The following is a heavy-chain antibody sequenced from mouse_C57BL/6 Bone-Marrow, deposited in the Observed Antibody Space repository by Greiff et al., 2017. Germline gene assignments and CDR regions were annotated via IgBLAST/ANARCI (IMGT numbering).Heavy chain of an antibody. D-gene: IGHD1-3*01. V-gene: IGHV1-64*01. CDR3: ARGGYNGGFAY. J-gene: IGHJ3*01. Sequence: QVQLQQPGAELVKPGASVKLSCKASGYTFTSYWMHWVRQRPGQGLEWIGMIHPNSGSTNYTEKFKSKATMTVDKSSNTAYMQLSSLNSEDSAVYYCARGGYNGGFAYWGQGTLVTVSA. CDR2: IHPNSGST. CDR1: GYTFTSYW.